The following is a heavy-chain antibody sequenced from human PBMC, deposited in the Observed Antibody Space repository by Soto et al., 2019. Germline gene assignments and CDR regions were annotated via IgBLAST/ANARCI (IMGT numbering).Heavy chain of an antibody. Sequence: QVHLVQSGAEVKKPGASVKVSCKGSGYAFTTYGINWVRQAPGQGLEWMGWISAHNGNTNYAQKLQGRVTVTRDTSTSTAYMELRSLRSDDSAVYYCARGRDGDYWGQGALVTVSS. CDR1: GYAFTTYG. J-gene: IGHJ4*02. V-gene: IGHV1-18*01. CDR2: ISAHNGNT. CDR3: ARGRDGDY. D-gene: IGHD6-6*01.